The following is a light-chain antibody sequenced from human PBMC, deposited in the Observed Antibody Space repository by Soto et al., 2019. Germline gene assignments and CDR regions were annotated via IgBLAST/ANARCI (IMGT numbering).Light chain of an antibody. J-gene: IGLJ1*01. Sequence: QSALTQPRSVSGSPGQSVTISCTGISSDVGGFNYVSWYQQHPGKAPKLMIYDVSKRPSGVPDRFSGTKSGNTASLTISGIQAEDEADYYCCSYAGSYTYVFGTGTKRTVL. CDR1: SSDVGGFNY. CDR3: CSYAGSYTYV. CDR2: DVS. V-gene: IGLV2-11*01.